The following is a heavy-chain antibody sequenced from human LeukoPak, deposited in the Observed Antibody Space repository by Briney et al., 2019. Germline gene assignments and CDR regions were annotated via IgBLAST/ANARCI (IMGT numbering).Heavy chain of an antibody. D-gene: IGHD6-19*01. Sequence: GGSLRLSCAASGFTFSSYAMHWVRQAPGKGLEWVAVISYDGSNKYYADSVKGRFTISRDNSKNTLYLQMNSLRAEDTAVYYCARDNLIAVAGLFDYWGQGTLVTVSS. V-gene: IGHV3-30-3*01. CDR1: GFTFSSYA. CDR2: ISYDGSNK. J-gene: IGHJ4*02. CDR3: ARDNLIAVAGLFDY.